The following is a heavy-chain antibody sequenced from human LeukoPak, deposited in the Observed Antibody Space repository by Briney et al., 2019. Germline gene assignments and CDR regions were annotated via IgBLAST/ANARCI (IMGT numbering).Heavy chain of an antibody. D-gene: IGHD6-13*01. CDR2: IYSSGFT. J-gene: IGHJ6*02. CDR1: GGSISSYY. Sequence: PSETLSLTCTVSGGSISSYYWSWMQQPPGKGLEWIGYIYSSGFTKYNPSLKGRVTMAVDTSKNQFSLKLSSVTAADTAVYYCAGDHLAAAGHYYYGVDVWGQGTTVTVSS. CDR3: AGDHLAAAGHYYYGVDV. V-gene: IGHV4-59*01.